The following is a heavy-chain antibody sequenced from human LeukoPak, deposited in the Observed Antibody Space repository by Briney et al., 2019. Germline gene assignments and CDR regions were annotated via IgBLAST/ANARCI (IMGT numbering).Heavy chain of an antibody. D-gene: IGHD6-6*01. V-gene: IGHV4-38-2*02. CDR1: GYSISNGYY. J-gene: IGHJ4*02. Sequence: SETLSLTCTVSGYSISNGYYWGWMRQPPGKGLEWIGSIYHSGRTHYNPSLKSRVIISVDTSKNYFSLKLSSVTAADTAVYYRARGPRRSFRIAARPPDYWGQGTLVTVSS. CDR2: IYHSGRT. CDR3: ARGPRRSFRIAARPPDY.